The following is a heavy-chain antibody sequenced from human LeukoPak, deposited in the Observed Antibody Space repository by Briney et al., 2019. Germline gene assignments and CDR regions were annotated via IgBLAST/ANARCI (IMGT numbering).Heavy chain of an antibody. CDR3: ARMRSSWWFDP. V-gene: IGHV3-30*02. J-gene: IGHJ5*02. CDR2: IRYDGSDA. Sequence: TGGSLRLSCAASGFTFGSYGMHWLRQAPGKGLEWVTFIRYDGSDAYYAESVKGRFTISRDNSKNRLYLQMNRLTPADTAVYFCARMRSSWWFDPWGQGTLVTVSS. CDR1: GFTFGSYG.